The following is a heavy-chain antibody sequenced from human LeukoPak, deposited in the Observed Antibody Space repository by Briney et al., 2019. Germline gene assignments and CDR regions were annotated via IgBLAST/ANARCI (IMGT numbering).Heavy chain of an antibody. CDR3: ARGRNAVAGTFDY. D-gene: IGHD6-19*01. Sequence: SETLSLTCAVYGGSFSGYYWSWIRQPPGKGLEWIGEINHSGSTNYNPSLKSRVTISVDTPKNQFSLKLSSVTAADTAVYYCARGRNAVAGTFDYWGQGTLVTVSS. CDR1: GGSFSGYY. J-gene: IGHJ4*02. V-gene: IGHV4-34*01. CDR2: INHSGST.